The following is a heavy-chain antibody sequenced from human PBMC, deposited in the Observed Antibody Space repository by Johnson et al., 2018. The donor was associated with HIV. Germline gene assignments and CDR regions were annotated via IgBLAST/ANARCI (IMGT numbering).Heavy chain of an antibody. V-gene: IGHV3-7*05. CDR2: IKQDGNEK. J-gene: IGHJ3*01. D-gene: IGHD2-2*01. CDR3: VRDLPIGPAGPNDAFDL. Sequence: VQLVESGGGLVQPGGSLRLSCAASGFTFTSYWMSWVRQAPGKGLEWVANIKQDGNEKYYVDSLKGRFTISRDNAKNSLYLQMNSLRAEDTAVYYCVRDLPIGPAGPNDAFDLWGQGTMVSV. CDR1: GFTFTSYW.